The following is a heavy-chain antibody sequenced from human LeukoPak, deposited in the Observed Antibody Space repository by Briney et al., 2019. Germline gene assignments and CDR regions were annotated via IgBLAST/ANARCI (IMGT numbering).Heavy chain of an antibody. CDR1: GFTFSSYG. CDR3: AKALHGGKDWFDP. Sequence: PGGSLKLSCAASGFTFSSYGMHWVRQAPGKGLKWVAFIRYDGSNKYYADSVKGRFTISRDNSKSTLYLQMNSLRAEDTAVYYCAKALHGGKDWFDPWGQGTLVTVSS. D-gene: IGHD3-16*01. J-gene: IGHJ5*02. CDR2: IRYDGSNK. V-gene: IGHV3-30*02.